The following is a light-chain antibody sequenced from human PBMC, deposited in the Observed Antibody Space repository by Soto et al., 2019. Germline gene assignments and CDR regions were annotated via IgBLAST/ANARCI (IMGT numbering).Light chain of an antibody. CDR2: RTS. CDR1: QSISSN. CDR3: QQYNNWPRAT. J-gene: IGKJ4*01. Sequence: EIVMTQSPATLSVSPGERATLSCRASQSISSNLAWYQQKPGQAPRLLLFRTSSRATGCPARFSGSGSGTEFNLTISSLQSEVFGVYYCQQYNNWPRATFGGGTKVEIK. V-gene: IGKV3-15*01.